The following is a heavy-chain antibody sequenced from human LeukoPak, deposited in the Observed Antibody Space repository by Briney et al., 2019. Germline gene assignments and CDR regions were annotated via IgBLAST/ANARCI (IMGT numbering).Heavy chain of an antibody. V-gene: IGHV1-46*01. CDR3: AREWGGDTAMDADYYYYYMDV. CDR2: INPSGGST. J-gene: IGHJ6*03. Sequence: ASVKVSCKASGYTFTSYYMHWVRQAPGQGLEWMGIINPSGGSTSYAQKFQGRVTMTRDMSTSTVYMELSSLRSEDTAGYYCAREWGGDTAMDADYYYYYMDVWGEGTTVTVSS. CDR1: GYTFTSYY. D-gene: IGHD5-18*01.